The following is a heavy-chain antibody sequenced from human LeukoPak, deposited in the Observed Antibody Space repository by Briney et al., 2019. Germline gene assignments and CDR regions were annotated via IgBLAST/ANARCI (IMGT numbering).Heavy chain of an antibody. Sequence: SVKVSCKASGGTFTSYAISWVRQAPGQGLEWMGGIIPIFGTANYAQKFQGRVTITADESTITDYMELSSLRSEDTAVYYCARSTGVVITTSPAKYYFDYWGQGTLVTVSS. CDR2: IIPIFGTA. V-gene: IGHV1-69*13. CDR3: ARSTGVVITTSPAKYYFDY. CDR1: GGTFTSYA. D-gene: IGHD3-22*01. J-gene: IGHJ4*02.